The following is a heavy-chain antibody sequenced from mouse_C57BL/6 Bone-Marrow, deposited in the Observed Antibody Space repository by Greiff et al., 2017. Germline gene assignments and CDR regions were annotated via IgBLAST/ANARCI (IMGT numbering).Heavy chain of an antibody. CDR3: ARPYYSNSWYFDV. CDR1: GYTFTSYW. CDR2: IYPGSGST. Sequence: QVQLQQPGAELVKPGASVKMSCKASGYTFTSYWITWVKQRPGQGLEWIGDIYPGSGSTNYNEKFKSKSTLTVDTSSSTAYMQLSSLTSEDSAVYYCARPYYSNSWYFDVWGTGTTVTVSS. V-gene: IGHV1-55*01. J-gene: IGHJ1*03. D-gene: IGHD2-5*01.